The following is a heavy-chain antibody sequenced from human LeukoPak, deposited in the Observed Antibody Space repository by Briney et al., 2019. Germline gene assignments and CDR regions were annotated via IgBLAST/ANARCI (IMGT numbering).Heavy chain of an antibody. CDR1: GGSISSSSYY. V-gene: IGHV4-39*07. CDR2: IYYSGST. D-gene: IGHD6-13*01. CDR3: ARSRIAAGAPSFDH. J-gene: IGHJ4*02. Sequence: SETLSLTCTVSGGSISSSSYYWGWIRQPPGKGLEWIGSIYYSGSTNYNPSLKSLFTMSVDKSKNQFSLRLSSVTAADTAVYFCARSRIAAGAPSFDHWGQGILVTVSS.